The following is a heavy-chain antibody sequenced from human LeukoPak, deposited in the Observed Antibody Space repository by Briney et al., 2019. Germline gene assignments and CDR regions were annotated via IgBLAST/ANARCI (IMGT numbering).Heavy chain of an antibody. Sequence: PGGSLRLSCAASGFTFSSYTMSWVRQAPGKGLEWVSTITTSDGNTYYADSVKGRFTVSRDNSKNTLFLQMNSLRAEDTAVYYCAKTRPLDSSSWSLGDYWGQGTLVTVSS. D-gene: IGHD6-13*01. V-gene: IGHV3-23*01. CDR1: GFTFSSYT. J-gene: IGHJ4*02. CDR2: ITTSDGNT. CDR3: AKTRPLDSSSWSLGDY.